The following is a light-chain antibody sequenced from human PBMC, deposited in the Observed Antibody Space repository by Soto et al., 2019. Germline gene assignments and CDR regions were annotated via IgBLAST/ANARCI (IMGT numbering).Light chain of an antibody. Sequence: EIVMTQSPATLSVSPGETTTLSCRASQSLNSDLAWYQQKPGQSPRLLIYSASTRATGIPVRFSGSGFGTEFSLIISSLQSEDFAVYFCYQYSDWPRTFGQGTRVEIK. CDR2: SAS. CDR3: YQYSDWPRT. CDR1: QSLNSD. V-gene: IGKV3-15*01. J-gene: IGKJ1*01.